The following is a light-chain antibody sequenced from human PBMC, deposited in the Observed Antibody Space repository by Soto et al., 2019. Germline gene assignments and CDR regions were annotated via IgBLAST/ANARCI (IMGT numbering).Light chain of an antibody. CDR2: WNN. CDR1: RSNIASNS. J-gene: IGLJ2*01. Sequence: QSVLIQPPSVSATPGQTVTISCSGSRSNIASNSVYWFQQLPGTAPKLLIFWNNQRPSGVPDRFTGSRSGTSAPLAISGLRSEDEADYYCATWDDSVRGVIFGGGTKLTVL. CDR3: ATWDDSVRGVI. V-gene: IGLV1-47*01.